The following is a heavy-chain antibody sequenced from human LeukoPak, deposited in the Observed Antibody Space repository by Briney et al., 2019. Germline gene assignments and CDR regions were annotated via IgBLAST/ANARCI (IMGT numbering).Heavy chain of an antibody. J-gene: IGHJ4*02. CDR2: ISGSGGGT. V-gene: IGHV3-23*01. CDR1: GITLSNYG. Sequence: PGGSLRLSCAVSGITLSNYGMSWVRQAPGKGLEWVAGISGSGGGTNYADSVKGRFTISRDNPKSTLYLQMNSLGAEDTAVYFCAKRGVVIRVILVGFHKEAYYFDSWGQGALVTVSS. D-gene: IGHD3-22*01. CDR3: AKRGVVIRVILVGFHKEAYYFDS.